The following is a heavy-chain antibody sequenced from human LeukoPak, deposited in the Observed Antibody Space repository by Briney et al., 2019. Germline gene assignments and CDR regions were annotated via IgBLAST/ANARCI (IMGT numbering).Heavy chain of an antibody. CDR1: GFTFSSYS. D-gene: IGHD6-13*01. V-gene: IGHV3-48*01. J-gene: IGHJ6*03. CDR3: ARDRIEQQRTLGRSTNYYSYYYMDV. CDR2: ISSSSSTI. Sequence: GGSLRLSCAASGFTFSSYSMNWVRQAPGKGLEWVSYISSSSSTIYYADSVKGRFTISRDNAKNSLYLQMSSLRAEDTAVYYCARDRIEQQRTLGRSTNYYSYYYMDVWGKGTTVTVSS.